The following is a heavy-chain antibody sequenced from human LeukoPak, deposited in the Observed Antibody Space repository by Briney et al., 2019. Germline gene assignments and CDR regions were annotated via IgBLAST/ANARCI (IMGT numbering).Heavy chain of an antibody. CDR2: ISWNSGSI. V-gene: IGHV3-9*01. Sequence: GGSLRLSCAASGFTFDDYAMHWVRQAPGKGLEWVSGISWNSGSIGYADSVKGRFTISRDNAKNSLYLQMNSLRAEDTALYYCAKVPPGDTSDWIDYWGQGTLVTV. D-gene: IGHD6-25*01. CDR3: AKVPPGDTSDWIDY. CDR1: GFTFDDYA. J-gene: IGHJ4*02.